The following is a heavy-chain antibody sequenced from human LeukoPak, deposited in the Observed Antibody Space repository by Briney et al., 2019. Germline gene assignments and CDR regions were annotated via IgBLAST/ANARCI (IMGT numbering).Heavy chain of an antibody. CDR1: GFTFSSYA. V-gene: IGHV3-23*01. CDR2: ISGSGGST. CDR3: AKRYSGYDSKGTDDY. J-gene: IGHJ4*02. D-gene: IGHD5-12*01. Sequence: GGSLRLSCAASGFTFSSYAMSWVRQAPGKGLERVSAISGSGGSTYYADSVKGRFTISRDNSKNTLYLQMNSLRAEDTAVYYCAKRYSGYDSKGTDDYWGQGTLVIVSS.